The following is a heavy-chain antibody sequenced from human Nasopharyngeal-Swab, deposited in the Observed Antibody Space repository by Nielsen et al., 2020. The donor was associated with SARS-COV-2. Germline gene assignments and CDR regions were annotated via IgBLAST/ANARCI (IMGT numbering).Heavy chain of an antibody. D-gene: IGHD3-3*01. CDR2: IYYSGST. J-gene: IGHJ4*02. V-gene: IGHV4-30-4*01. CDR1: GGSISSGDYC. CDR3: ARHSYYDFWSGYSQFDY. Sequence: SETLSLTCTVSGGSISSGDYCWSWIRQPPGKGLEWIGYIYYSGSTYYNPSLKSRVTISVDTSKNQFSLKLSSVTAADTAVYYCARHSYYDFWSGYSQFDYWGQGTLVTVSS.